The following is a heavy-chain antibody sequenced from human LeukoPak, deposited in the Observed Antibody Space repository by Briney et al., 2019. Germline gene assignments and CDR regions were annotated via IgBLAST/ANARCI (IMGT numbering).Heavy chain of an antibody. CDR3: ARVRGDSSGWYGGAFDY. Sequence: QSGRSLRLSCAASVFTFSSYGMHWVRQAPGKALVCVAVIWYDGSNKYYADSVKGRFTISRDNSKNTLYLQMNSLRAEDTAVYYCARVRGDSSGWYGGAFDYWGQGTLVTVSS. D-gene: IGHD6-19*01. J-gene: IGHJ4*02. V-gene: IGHV3-33*01. CDR1: VFTFSSYG. CDR2: IWYDGSNK.